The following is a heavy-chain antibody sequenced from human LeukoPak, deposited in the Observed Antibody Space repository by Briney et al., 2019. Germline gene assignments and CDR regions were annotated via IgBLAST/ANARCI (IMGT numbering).Heavy chain of an antibody. CDR2: IYYSGNT. Sequence: PSETLSLTCTVSGGSVSSGSYYWSWIRQPPGKGLEWIAYIYYSGNTNYNPSLKSRVTISVDTSKNQFSLKLTSVTAADTAVYYCARDPRGCSGGSCYSIWGQGTLVTVSS. J-gene: IGHJ4*02. CDR1: GGSVSSGSYY. D-gene: IGHD2-15*01. V-gene: IGHV4-61*01. CDR3: ARDPRGCSGGSCYSI.